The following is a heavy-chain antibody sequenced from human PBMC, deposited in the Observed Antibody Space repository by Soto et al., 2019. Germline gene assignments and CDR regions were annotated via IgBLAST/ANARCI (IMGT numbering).Heavy chain of an antibody. J-gene: IGHJ2*01. Sequence: EVQLLESGGGLVQPGGSLRLSCAASGFTFSSYAMNWVRQAPGQGLEWVSVISGSGGSTYYADAVKDRFTISRDNSKNTLYLQMNSLRAEDTAVYYCAKRTVGWYFDLWGRGTLVTVSS. CDR3: AKRTVGWYFDL. V-gene: IGHV3-23*01. CDR2: ISGSGGST. D-gene: IGHD4-17*01. CDR1: GFTFSSYA.